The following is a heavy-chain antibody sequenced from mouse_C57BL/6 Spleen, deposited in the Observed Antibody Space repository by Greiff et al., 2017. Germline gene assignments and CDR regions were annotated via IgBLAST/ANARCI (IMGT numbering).Heavy chain of an antibody. D-gene: IGHD3-1*01. CDR2: INYDGSST. CDR3: ARDRDAMDY. CDR1: GFTFSDYY. J-gene: IGHJ4*01. V-gene: IGHV5-16*01. Sequence: EVKLVESEGGLVQPGSSMKLSCTASGFTFSDYYMAWVRQVPEKGLEWVANINYDGSSTYYLDSLKSRFIISRDNAKNILYLQMSSLKYEDTATYYCARDRDAMDYWGQGTSVTVSS.